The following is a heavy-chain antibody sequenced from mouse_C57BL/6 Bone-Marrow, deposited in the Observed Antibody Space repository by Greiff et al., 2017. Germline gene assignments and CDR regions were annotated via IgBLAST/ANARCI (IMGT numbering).Heavy chain of an antibody. V-gene: IGHV14-1*01. J-gene: IGHJ4*01. CDR3: TTVPYDYADDD. CDR1: GFNIKDYY. D-gene: IGHD6-5*01. Sequence: EVQLQQSGAELVRPGASVKLSCTASGFNIKDYYMHWVKQRPEQGLEWIGRIDPEDGDTEYAPKFQGKATLTADTSSNTAYLQLSSLTSEDAAVYYCTTVPYDYADDDWGQGTSVTVSA. CDR2: IDPEDGDT.